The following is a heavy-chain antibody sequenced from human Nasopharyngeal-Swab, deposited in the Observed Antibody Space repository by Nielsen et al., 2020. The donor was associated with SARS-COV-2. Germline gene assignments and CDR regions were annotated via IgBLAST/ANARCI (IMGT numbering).Heavy chain of an antibody. CDR1: GYTFTSYY. CDR2: INPSGGST. Sequence: VSVKVSCKASGYTFTSYYMHWVRQAPGQGLEWMGIINPSGGSTSYAQKFQGRVTMTRDTSTSTVYMELSSLRSEDTAVYYCARDGEYSSSSKCNWFDPWGQGTLVTVSS. V-gene: IGHV1-46*01. D-gene: IGHD6-6*01. CDR3: ARDGEYSSSSKCNWFDP. J-gene: IGHJ5*02.